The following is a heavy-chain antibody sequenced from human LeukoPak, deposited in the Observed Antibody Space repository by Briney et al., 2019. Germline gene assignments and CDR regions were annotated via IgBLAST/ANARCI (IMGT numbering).Heavy chain of an antibody. CDR3: ARGIWSRTVSSYYFDY. CDR2: INAGNGHT. Sequence: ASVKVSCKASGFTFTNYAMQWVRQAPGQRLEWMGWINAGNGHTRYSQRSQGRVTITRDTSATTAYMEVTSLRSEDTAVYYCARGIWSRTVSSYYFDYWGQGTLVTVSS. J-gene: IGHJ4*02. V-gene: IGHV1-3*01. D-gene: IGHD3-3*01. CDR1: GFTFTNYA.